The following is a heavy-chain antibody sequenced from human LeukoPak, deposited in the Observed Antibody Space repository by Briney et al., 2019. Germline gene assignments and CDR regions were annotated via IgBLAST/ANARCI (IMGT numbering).Heavy chain of an antibody. CDR1: GFTFSSSW. D-gene: IGHD5-18*01. Sequence: PGGSLRLSCVASGFTFSSSWMSWVRRAPGKGLEWVANIKQDGSEKYCVDSVKGRFTISRDNAKNSLYLQMNSLRAEDTAVYYCAREAGIPPSTQQWPTSVDYWGQGTLVTVSS. J-gene: IGHJ4*02. V-gene: IGHV3-7*05. CDR2: IKQDGSEK. CDR3: AREAGIPPSTQQWPTSVDY.